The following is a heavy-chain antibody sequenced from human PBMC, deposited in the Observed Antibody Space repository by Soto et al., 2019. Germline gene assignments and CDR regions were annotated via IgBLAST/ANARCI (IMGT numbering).Heavy chain of an antibody. J-gene: IGHJ4*02. CDR1: GFTFRDSS. D-gene: IGHD6-13*01. Sequence: GGSLRLSCAASGFTFRDSSMSWVRQAPGKGLEWVSAISPGGDYIYYAASVKGRFIISGDNPQNTLYLQMNSLRAEDTAIYYCAKDAQTLAATGSADYWGQGTLVTVSS. CDR2: ISPGGDYI. CDR3: AKDAQTLAATGSADY. V-gene: IGHV3-23*01.